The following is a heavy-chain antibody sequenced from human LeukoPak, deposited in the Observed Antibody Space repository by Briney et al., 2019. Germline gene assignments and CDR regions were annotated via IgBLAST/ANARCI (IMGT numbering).Heavy chain of an antibody. J-gene: IGHJ5*02. CDR2: IYVDGRTT. CDR3: IRDFRSADL. Sequence: GGSLRLSCAASGFTFSNAWVSWVRQAPGKGLVWVSRIYVDGRTTNYADSVKGRFAISRDNAKNTVYLEMNSLSVEDTATYYCIRDFRSADLWGQGTLVTVTS. CDR1: GFTFSNAW. V-gene: IGHV3-74*01.